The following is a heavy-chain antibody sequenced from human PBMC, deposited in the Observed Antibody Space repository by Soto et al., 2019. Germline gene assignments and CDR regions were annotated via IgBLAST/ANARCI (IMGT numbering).Heavy chain of an antibody. CDR1: GGTFSSYT. V-gene: IGHV1-69*02. D-gene: IGHD2-15*01. J-gene: IGHJ6*02. CDR2: IIPILGIA. CDR3: ASGNTAAGYYYGMDV. Sequence: QVQLVQSGAEVKKPGSSVKVSCKASGGTFSSYTISWVRQAPGQGLEWMGRIIPILGIANYAQKYQGRVTITADKSTSTAYMELSRLRSEDTAVYYCASGNTAAGYYYGMDVWGQGTTVTVSS.